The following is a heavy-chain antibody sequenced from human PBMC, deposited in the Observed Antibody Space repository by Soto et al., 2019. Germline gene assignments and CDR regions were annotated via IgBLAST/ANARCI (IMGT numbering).Heavy chain of an antibody. J-gene: IGHJ4*02. V-gene: IGHV1-2*04. D-gene: IGHD2-15*01. Sequence: ASVKVSCRASGYTFTGYYMHWVRQAPGQGLEWMGWINPNSGGTNYAQKFQGWVTMTRDTSISTAYMELSRLRSDDTAVYYCATVYCSGGSCHDALDYWAQGTLVTVSS. CDR2: INPNSGGT. CDR1: GYTFTGYY. CDR3: ATVYCSGGSCHDALDY.